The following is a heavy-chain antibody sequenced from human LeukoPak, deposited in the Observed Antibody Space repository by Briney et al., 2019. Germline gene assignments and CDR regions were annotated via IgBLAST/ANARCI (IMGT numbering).Heavy chain of an antibody. CDR1: GFTFSNYG. V-gene: IGHV3-30*02. Sequence: PGGSLRLSCAASGFTFSNYGMHWVRQAPGKGLEWVAFIRYDGSNKYYADSVKGRFTISRDNSKNILYVQMNSLTTEDTAVYYCAKGDGFGTDHWGQGTLVTVSS. CDR3: AKGDGFGTDH. D-gene: IGHD3-3*01. CDR2: IRYDGSNK. J-gene: IGHJ4*02.